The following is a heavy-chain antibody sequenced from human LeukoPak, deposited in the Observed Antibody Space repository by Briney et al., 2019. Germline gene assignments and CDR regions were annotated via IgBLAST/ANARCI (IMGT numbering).Heavy chain of an antibody. CDR1: GFIFNRYS. CDR3: ARAMVATSRIYDFDY. D-gene: IGHD5-12*01. J-gene: IGHJ4*02. CDR2: ISSGSNTI. Sequence: GGPLTLSCAASGFIFNRYSMNWVRQAPGKGLVWVSFISSGSNTIYYADSVQGRFTVSRDNAKDSLYLHMNSLRHEDTAVYYCARAMVATSRIYDFDYWGQGTLVTVSS. V-gene: IGHV3-48*02.